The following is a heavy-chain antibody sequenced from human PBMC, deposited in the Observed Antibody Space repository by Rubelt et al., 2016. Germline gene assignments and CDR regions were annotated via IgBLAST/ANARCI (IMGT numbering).Heavy chain of an antibody. V-gene: IGHV3-21*01. Sequence: EVQLVESGGGLVKPGGSLRLSCAASGFTFSSYSMNWVRQAPGKGLEWVSSISSSSSYLYYADSVKGRFTISRDKAKNSLFLQMNSLRAEDTAVYYCARDPAPPTYGMDVWGQGTTVTVSS. CDR1: GFTFSSYS. CDR2: ISSSSSYL. J-gene: IGHJ6*02. CDR3: ARDPAPPTYGMDV.